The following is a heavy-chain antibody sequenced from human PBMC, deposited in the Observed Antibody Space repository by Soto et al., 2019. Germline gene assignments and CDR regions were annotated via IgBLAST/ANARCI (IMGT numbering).Heavy chain of an antibody. V-gene: IGHV5-51*01. CDR3: SKFNYSTSVRFLQH. CDR1: GYTFANYW. D-gene: IGHD6-6*01. J-gene: IGHJ1*01. Sequence: RGASLKISCESSGYTFANYWIGWVRPAPGKGLEWVAIIYPSESRTIYSPSFQGQVTISADKSISTAYLQWTSLKASDTAIYYCSKFNYSTSVRFLQHWGQGTPVTVSS. CDR2: IYPSESRT.